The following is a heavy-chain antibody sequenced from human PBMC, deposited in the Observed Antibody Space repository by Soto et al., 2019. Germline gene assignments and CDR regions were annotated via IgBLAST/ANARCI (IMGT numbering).Heavy chain of an antibody. D-gene: IGHD2-15*01. CDR1: GFSLSTSGVG. CDR3: AHIKGYCSGGRCSPYFFDF. CDR2: IYWDDDK. J-gene: IGHJ4*02. V-gene: IGHV2-5*02. Sequence: QITLKESGPTLVKPTQTLTLTCTFSGFSLSTSGVGVGWIRQPPGKALEWLALIYWDDDKRYSPSLKSRLTITQETSKNEVGLTMTHMDPIDTARYSCAHIKGYCSGGRCSPYFFDFWCQGTLVSVSS.